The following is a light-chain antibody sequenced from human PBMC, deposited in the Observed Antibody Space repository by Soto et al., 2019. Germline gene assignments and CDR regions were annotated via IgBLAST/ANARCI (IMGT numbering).Light chain of an antibody. CDR2: GAS. J-gene: IGKJ4*01. CDR3: QQRSNWPLT. CDR1: QRITNNF. V-gene: IGKV3D-20*02. Sequence: EIVLTQSPVTLSLSPGERATLSCRASQRITNNFLAWFQQKPGLAPRLLIYGASSRASGIPDRFSGSGSGTDFTLTISSLEPEDFAVYYCQQRSNWPLTFGGGTKVDIK.